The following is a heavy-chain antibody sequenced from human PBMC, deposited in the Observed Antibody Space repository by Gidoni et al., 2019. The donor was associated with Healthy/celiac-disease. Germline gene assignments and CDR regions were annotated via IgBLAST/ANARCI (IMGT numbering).Heavy chain of an antibody. V-gene: IGHV4-31*03. CDR3: ARDRVYNNWFDP. Sequence: QVQLQESGPGLVKPSQTLSLTCPVSGGSISSGAYYWSWIRQHPGKGLEWIGYIYYSGSTYYNPSLKSRVTISVDTSKNQFYLRLRSVTAADTAVYYCARDRVYNNWFDPWGQGTLVTVSS. CDR2: IYYSGST. CDR1: GGSISSGAYY. D-gene: IGHD2-8*01. J-gene: IGHJ5*02.